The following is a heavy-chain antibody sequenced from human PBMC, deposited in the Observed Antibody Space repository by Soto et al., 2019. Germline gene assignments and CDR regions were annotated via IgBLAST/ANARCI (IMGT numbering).Heavy chain of an antibody. Sequence: GGSLRLSCSASGFTFSTFAMHWVRQAPGKGLEYVSAISNNGGTTYYADSVKGRFTISRDDSKNTLYLQMSSLRAEDTAVYYCVKDLYYYDSSAYTLFDYWGQGT. J-gene: IGHJ4*02. CDR1: GFTFSTFA. CDR3: VKDLYYYDSSAYTLFDY. D-gene: IGHD3-22*01. V-gene: IGHV3-64D*06. CDR2: ISNNGGTT.